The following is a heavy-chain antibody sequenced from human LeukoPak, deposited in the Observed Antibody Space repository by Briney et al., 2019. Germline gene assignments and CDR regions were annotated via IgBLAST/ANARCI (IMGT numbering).Heavy chain of an antibody. CDR1: GGSFSGNY. D-gene: IGHD2-2*01. V-gene: IGHV4-34*01. CDR2: INYRGST. Sequence: SETLSLTCAAYGGSFSGNYWSWVRQPPGKGLEWIGEINYRGSTNYNPSLKSRVTISVDTSKNQFSLKVNSVTAADTAVYYCARGRVVPLDWFDPWGQGTLVTVSS. J-gene: IGHJ5*02. CDR3: ARGRVVPLDWFDP.